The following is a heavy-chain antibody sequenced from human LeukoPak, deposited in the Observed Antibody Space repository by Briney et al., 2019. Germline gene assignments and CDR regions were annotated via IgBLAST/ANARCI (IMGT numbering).Heavy chain of an antibody. J-gene: IGHJ4*02. D-gene: IGHD5-24*01. V-gene: IGHV3-23*01. CDR1: GFTFSNYD. CDR3: AKTAGWLQFSQGDY. Sequence: PGGSLRLSCAASGFTFSNYDMSWVRQAPGKGLEWVSTSSSTGGDTYYADSVKGPFHTSRDNSEKILYLQINSLSAQDTAVYFCAKTAGWLQFSQGDYWGQGPLVTVSS. CDR2: SSSTGGDT.